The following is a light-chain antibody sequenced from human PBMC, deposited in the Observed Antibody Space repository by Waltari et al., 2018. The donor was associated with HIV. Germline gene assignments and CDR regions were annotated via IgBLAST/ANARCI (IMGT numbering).Light chain of an antibody. J-gene: IGKJ3*01. CDR2: WAS. Sequence: DIVLTQSPDSLAVSLGERATINCKASQSVLYNSNSTNYLSWYQQRPGQPPKLLIYWASTRESGVPDRFSGSASGTDFTLTISGLQAEDVAVYYCHQYYDTLFTFGPGTKVDFK. V-gene: IGKV4-1*01. CDR3: HQYYDTLFT. CDR1: QSVLYNSNSTNY.